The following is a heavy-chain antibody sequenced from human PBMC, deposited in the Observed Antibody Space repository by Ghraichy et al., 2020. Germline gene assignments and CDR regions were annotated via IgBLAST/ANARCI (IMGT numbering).Heavy chain of an antibody. Sequence: GGSLRLSCAASGFTFSSYVLSWVRQAPGKGLEWVSAISGSGDSTYYPDSVKGRFTISRDNSKNTLYLQMNSLRVEDTAVYYCAKGIAAGTSTISYYYNGMDVWGQASTVTVSS. CDR3: AKGIAAGTSTISYYYNGMDV. CDR2: ISGSGDST. D-gene: IGHD6-13*01. J-gene: IGHJ6*02. CDR1: GFTFSSYV. V-gene: IGHV3-23*01.